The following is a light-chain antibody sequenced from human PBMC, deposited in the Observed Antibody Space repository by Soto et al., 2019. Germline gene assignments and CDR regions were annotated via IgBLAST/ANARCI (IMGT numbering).Light chain of an antibody. J-gene: IGKJ2*01. Sequence: QLIQSPSTLSESVGDRVNITCRGTDSITTWLAWYQQKRGKAPTLLLYQTSVLQNGVPSRCSGTESETEFTLTIDSLQPDDVATYYCQNYHVFGQGTKVEI. CDR3: QNYHV. V-gene: IGKV1-5*03. CDR1: DSITTW. CDR2: QTS.